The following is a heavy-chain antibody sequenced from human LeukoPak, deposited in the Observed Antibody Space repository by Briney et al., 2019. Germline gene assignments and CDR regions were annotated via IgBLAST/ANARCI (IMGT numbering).Heavy chain of an antibody. CDR2: ISVYSGNT. V-gene: IGHV1-18*01. CDR3: ARDYYDSSGYYRHDY. CDR1: GGTFSSYA. J-gene: IGHJ4*02. D-gene: IGHD3-22*01. Sequence: ASVKVSCKASGGTFSSYAISWVRQAPGQGPEWMGWISVYSGNTNYAQKLQGRVTMTTDTSRSTAYMDLRSLRSDDTAVYYCARDYYDSSGYYRHDYWGQGTLVTVSS.